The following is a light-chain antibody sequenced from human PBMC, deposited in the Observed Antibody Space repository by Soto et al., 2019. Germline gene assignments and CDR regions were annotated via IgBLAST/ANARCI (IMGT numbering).Light chain of an antibody. Sequence: EIVLTQSPATLSVSPGERATLSCRASQSLTSSHLAWYQQKPGQAPRLLMFGASSRATGIPDRFSGSGSGTDLTLTISRLEPEDFAVYYGQQYSTSRGTFGQGTKVDIK. CDR3: QQYSTSRGT. V-gene: IGKV3-20*01. CDR1: QSLTSSH. CDR2: GAS. J-gene: IGKJ1*01.